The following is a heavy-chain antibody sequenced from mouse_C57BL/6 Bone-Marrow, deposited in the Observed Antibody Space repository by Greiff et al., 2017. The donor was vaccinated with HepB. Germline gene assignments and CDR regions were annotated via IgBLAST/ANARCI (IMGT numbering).Heavy chain of an antibody. Sequence: VQLKQSGPGLAKPSQTLSLTCSVTGYSITSDYWNWIRKFPGNKLEYMGYISYSGSTYYNPSLKSRISITRDTSKNQYYLQLNSVTTEDTATYYCARCPFYYGSSSYAMDYWGQGTSVTVSS. D-gene: IGHD1-1*01. J-gene: IGHJ4*01. CDR3: ARCPFYYGSSSYAMDY. V-gene: IGHV3-8*01. CDR2: ISYSGST. CDR1: GYSITSDY.